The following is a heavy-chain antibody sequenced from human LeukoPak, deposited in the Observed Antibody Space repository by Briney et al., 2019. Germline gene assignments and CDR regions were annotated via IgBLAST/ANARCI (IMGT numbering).Heavy chain of an antibody. CDR3: TTWSSQFDY. CDR1: GFTFSDAW. J-gene: IGHJ4*02. V-gene: IGHV3-15*01. CDR2: IQSRTDGGTT. Sequence: GGSLRLSCAASGFTFSDAWMTWVRQAPGKGLECVGFIQSRTDGGTTDSAAPVKGRFSVSRDDSKNMLYLQMSSLQSEDTAVYYCTTWSSQFDYWGQGTLVTVSS. D-gene: IGHD6-6*01.